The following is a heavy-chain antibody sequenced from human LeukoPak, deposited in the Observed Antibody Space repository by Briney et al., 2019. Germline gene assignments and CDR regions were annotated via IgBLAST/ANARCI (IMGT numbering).Heavy chain of an antibody. CDR1: GFTFSSYG. J-gene: IGHJ5*02. Sequence: GGSLRLSCAASGFTFSSYGMPWVRQAPGKGLEWVAVISYDGSNKYYADSVKGRFTISRDNSKNTLYLQMNSLRAEDTAVYYCAKDGGSEKQVDNWFDPWGQGTLVTVSS. CDR3: AKDGGSEKQVDNWFDP. CDR2: ISYDGSNK. V-gene: IGHV3-30*18. D-gene: IGHD3-16*01.